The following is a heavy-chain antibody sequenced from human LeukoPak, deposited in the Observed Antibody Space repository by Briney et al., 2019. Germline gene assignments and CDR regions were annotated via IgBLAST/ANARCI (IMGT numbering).Heavy chain of an antibody. V-gene: IGHV4-4*07. CDR3: AREVSASGSPERDFDY. Sequence: PSETLSLTCTVSGGSISSYYWSWMRQPAGKGLEWIGRIHASGTTNYNPSLTSRLTISMDSSKNQFSLNLSSVNAASPAVYYCAREVSASGSPERDFDYWGQGTLVTVSS. CDR2: IHASGTT. D-gene: IGHD1-26*01. CDR1: GGSISSYY. J-gene: IGHJ4*02.